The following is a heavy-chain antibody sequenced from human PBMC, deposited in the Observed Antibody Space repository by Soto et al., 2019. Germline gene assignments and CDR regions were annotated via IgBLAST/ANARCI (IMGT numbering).Heavy chain of an antibody. V-gene: IGHV3-53*01. CDR2: IYSGGTT. J-gene: IGHJ6*02. CDR1: GFTVSTNY. Sequence: VQLVESGGGLIQPGGSLRLSCAASGFTVSTNYMSWVRQAPGKGLEWVSVIYSGGTTYFADSVKGRFTISRDNSKNTLYLQMSSLRAEDTAVYFCARAASYYGLDVWGQGTKVTVSS. CDR3: ARAASYYGLDV.